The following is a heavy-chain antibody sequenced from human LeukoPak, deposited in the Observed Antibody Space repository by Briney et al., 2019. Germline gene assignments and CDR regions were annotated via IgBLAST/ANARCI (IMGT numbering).Heavy chain of an antibody. D-gene: IGHD3-9*01. CDR1: GGSISSGDYY. J-gene: IGHJ6*02. CDR3: ARDRGGSPSYDILTGPSGFSGMDV. Sequence: SETLSLTCTVSGGSISSGDYYWSWIRQPPGKGLEWIAYIYYSGSTYYNPSLKSRVTISVDTSKNQFSLKLSSVTAADTAVYYCARDRGGSPSYDILTGPSGFSGMDVWGQGTTLTVSS. V-gene: IGHV4-30-4*01. CDR2: IYYSGST.